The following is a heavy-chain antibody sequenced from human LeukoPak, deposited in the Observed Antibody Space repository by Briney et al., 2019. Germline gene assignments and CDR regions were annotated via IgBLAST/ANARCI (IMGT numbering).Heavy chain of an antibody. J-gene: IGHJ4*02. CDR2: ISAYNGNT. CDR3: ARGYYYYDILTGHDY. V-gene: IGHV1-18*01. Sequence: ASVRVSCKASGYTFTSYGSSWVRQAPGQGLEWMGWISAYNGNTNYAQKLQGRVTMTTDTSTSTAYMELRSLRSDDTAVYYCARGYYYYDILTGHDYWGQGTLVTVSS. D-gene: IGHD3-9*01. CDR1: GYTFTSYG.